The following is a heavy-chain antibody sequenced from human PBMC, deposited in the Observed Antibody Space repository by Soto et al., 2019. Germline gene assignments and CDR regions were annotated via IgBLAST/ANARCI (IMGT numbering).Heavy chain of an antibody. CDR1: GGSITNYY. V-gene: IGHV4-59*08. D-gene: IGHD1-26*01. CDR2: MYHRGNT. CDR3: AGSEWYSGSQGRFDS. J-gene: IGHJ4*02. Sequence: PSETLSLTCSVSGGSITNYYWSWIRQPPGKGLEWIGYMYHRGNTKQNPSLESRVTISVDTSRNQFSLKLTSVTAADTAVYYCAGSEWYSGSQGRFDSWGQGSLVTVSS.